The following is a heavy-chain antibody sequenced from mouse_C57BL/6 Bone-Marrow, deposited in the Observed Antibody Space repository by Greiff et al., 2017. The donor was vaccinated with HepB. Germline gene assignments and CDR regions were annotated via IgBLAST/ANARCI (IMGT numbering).Heavy chain of an antibody. CDR2: INPSTGGT. Sequence: VQLQQSGPELVKPGASVKISCKASGYSFTGYYMNWVKQSPEKSLEWIGEINPSTGGTTYNQKFKAKATLTVDKSSSTAYMQLKSLTSEDSAVYYCARGGYGSSPWFAYWGQGTLVTVSA. CDR3: ARGGYGSSPWFAY. J-gene: IGHJ3*01. V-gene: IGHV1-42*01. CDR1: GYSFTGYY. D-gene: IGHD1-1*01.